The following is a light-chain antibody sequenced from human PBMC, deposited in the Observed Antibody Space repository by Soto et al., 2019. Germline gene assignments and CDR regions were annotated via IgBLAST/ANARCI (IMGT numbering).Light chain of an antibody. Sequence: QSVLTQPPSASGTPGQRVIMSCSGSNSNIRRNTVNWYQQLPGTATKLLIYSNIQRPSGVPDRFSGSKSGTSAALAISGLQSEDEADYSCAAWDDSLNGVVFGGGTKLTVL. CDR2: SNI. J-gene: IGLJ2*01. V-gene: IGLV1-44*01. CDR3: AAWDDSLNGVV. CDR1: NSNIRRNT.